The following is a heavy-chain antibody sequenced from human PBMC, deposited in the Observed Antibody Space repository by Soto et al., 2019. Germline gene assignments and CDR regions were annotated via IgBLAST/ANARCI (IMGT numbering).Heavy chain of an antibody. V-gene: IGHV3-30*18. J-gene: IGHJ6*02. CDR2: ISHDGSNE. CDR1: GFTFSNFG. CDR3: AKPKSWTSSSVYYYYGMDG. D-gene: IGHD6-6*01. Sequence: SGGSLRLSCAASGFTFSNFGMHWVRQAPGKGLEWVAVISHDGSNEYYADSVKGRFTISRDNSKNTLYLQMNSLRAEDTAVYYSAKPKSWTSSSVYYYYGMDGWGQGTPVTVSS.